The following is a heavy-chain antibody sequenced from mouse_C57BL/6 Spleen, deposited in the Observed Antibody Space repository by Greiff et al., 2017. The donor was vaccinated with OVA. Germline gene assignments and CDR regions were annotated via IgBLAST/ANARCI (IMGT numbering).Heavy chain of an antibody. CDR1: GYSFTGYY. J-gene: IGHJ4*01. D-gene: IGHD1-1*01. CDR3: ARKGYYYGSSPSAMDY. CDR2: IYPYNGVS. Sequence: DVKLQESGPELVKPGASVKISCKASGYSFTGYYMHWVKQSHGNILDWIGYIYPYNGVSSYNQKFKGKATLTVDKSSSTAYMELRSLTSEDSAVYYCARKGYYYGSSPSAMDYWGQGTSVTVSS. V-gene: IGHV1-31*01.